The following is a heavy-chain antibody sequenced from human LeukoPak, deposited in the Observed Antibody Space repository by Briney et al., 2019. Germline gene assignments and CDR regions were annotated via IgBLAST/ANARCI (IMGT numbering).Heavy chain of an antibody. CDR1: GFTFDDYA. J-gene: IGHJ4*02. CDR2: IKQDGSEK. Sequence: GGSLRLSCAASGFTFDDYAMHWVRQAPGKGLEWVANIKQDGSEKYYVDSVKGRFTISRDNAKNSLYLQMNSLRAEETAVYYCAGDDYFDYWGQGTLVTVSS. V-gene: IGHV3-7*01. CDR3: AGDDYFDY.